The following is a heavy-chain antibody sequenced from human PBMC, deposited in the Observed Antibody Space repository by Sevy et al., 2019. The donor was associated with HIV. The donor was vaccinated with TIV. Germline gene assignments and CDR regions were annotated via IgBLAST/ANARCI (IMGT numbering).Heavy chain of an antibody. Sequence: GGSLRLSCAASGFSFSDYRMHWVRQAPGKGLEWVAVISYDGRNNKYNADSVKGRFTISRDNSKNTLYLQMNSLRAEDTAIYYCARDRGEILSHAFDYWGQGTLVTVSS. V-gene: IGHV3-30*03. CDR2: ISYDGRNNK. J-gene: IGHJ4*02. CDR3: ARDRGEILSHAFDY. CDR1: GFSFSDYR. D-gene: IGHD3-16*01.